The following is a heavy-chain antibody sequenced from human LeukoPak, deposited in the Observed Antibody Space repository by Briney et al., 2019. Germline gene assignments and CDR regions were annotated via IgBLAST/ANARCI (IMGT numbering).Heavy chain of an antibody. CDR1: GGTFSSYA. CDR2: VIPIFGTA. Sequence: ASVKVSCKASGGTFSSYAISWVRQAPGQGLEWMGGVIPIFGTANYAQKFQGRVTITADESTSTAYMELSSLRSEDTAVYYCASNSYQLLYCYWGQGTLVTVSS. V-gene: IGHV1-69*01. J-gene: IGHJ4*02. D-gene: IGHD2-2*02. CDR3: ASNSYQLLYCY.